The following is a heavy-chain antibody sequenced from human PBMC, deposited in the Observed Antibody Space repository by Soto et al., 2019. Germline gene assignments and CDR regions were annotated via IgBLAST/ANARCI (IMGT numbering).Heavy chain of an antibody. D-gene: IGHD3-22*01. CDR3: ASYYYDGSGYLSFDY. V-gene: IGHV4-59*01. CDR2: IYYSGST. CDR1: GGSISSYY. J-gene: IGHJ4*02. Sequence: SETLSLTCTVSGGSISSYYWSWIRQPPGKGLEWIGYIYYSGSTNYNPSLKSRVTISVDASKNQFSLKLSSVTAADTAVYYCASYYYDGSGYLSFDYWGQGTLVTVSA.